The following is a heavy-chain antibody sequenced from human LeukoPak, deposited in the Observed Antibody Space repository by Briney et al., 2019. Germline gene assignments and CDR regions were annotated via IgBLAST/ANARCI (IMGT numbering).Heavy chain of an antibody. CDR2: ISTAGDT. J-gene: IGHJ6*04. CDR1: GFTFSSYD. V-gene: IGHV3-13*01. Sequence: GGSLRLSCAASGFTFSSYDMHWVRQATGKGLEWVSAISTAGDTYYPGSVKGRFTISRENAKNSLYLQMNSLRAGDTAVYYCARFGRERPALDVWGKGTTVTVSS. D-gene: IGHD3-16*01. CDR3: ARFGRERPALDV.